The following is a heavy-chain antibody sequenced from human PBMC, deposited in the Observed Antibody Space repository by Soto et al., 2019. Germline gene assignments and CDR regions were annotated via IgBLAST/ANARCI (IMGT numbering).Heavy chain of an antibody. D-gene: IGHD4-17*01. V-gene: IGHV4-4*02. Sequence: PSETLSLTCAVSGDSISGSRWWSWVRQSPGKGLDWIGEVYHTGTTRYNPSLKSRVTISVDTSRNHFSLNLNSLTAADTAVYYCVGNGYYSLDVWGQGTTVTSP. CDR1: GDSISGSRW. CDR3: VGNGYYSLDV. CDR2: VYHTGTT. J-gene: IGHJ6*02.